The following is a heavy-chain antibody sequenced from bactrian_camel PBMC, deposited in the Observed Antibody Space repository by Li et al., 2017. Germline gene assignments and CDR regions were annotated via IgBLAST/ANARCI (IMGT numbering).Heavy chain of an antibody. CDR2: IDRGGSP. D-gene: IGHD2*01. CDR3: AARGPYCYTKLSVRDFTY. Sequence: HVQLVESGGGTVQAGGSLTLSCRASVPINRYCLAWFRQAPGKKREGVAFIDRGGSPSYADSVKGRFTISKDNAKNTVYLQMNSLKPEDTAMYYCAARGPYCYTKLSVRDFTYWGQGTQVTVS. CDR1: VPINRYC. J-gene: IGHJ6*01. V-gene: IGHV3S57*01.